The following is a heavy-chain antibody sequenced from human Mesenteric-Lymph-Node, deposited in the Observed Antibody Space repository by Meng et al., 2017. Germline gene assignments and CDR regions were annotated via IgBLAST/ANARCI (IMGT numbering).Heavy chain of an antibody. CDR1: GFTFSSYN. CDR3: ARDPGGEAAIGL. Sequence: EVQLVESGGDLVKPGGSLRLSCAASGFTFSSYNMNWVRQAPGKGLEWVSSISSSSSYIYYADSVKGRFTISRDNAKNSLYLQMNSLRAEDTALYYCARDPGGEAAIGLWGRGTLVTVSS. V-gene: IGHV3-21*01. J-gene: IGHJ2*01. D-gene: IGHD2-2*01. CDR2: ISSSSSYI.